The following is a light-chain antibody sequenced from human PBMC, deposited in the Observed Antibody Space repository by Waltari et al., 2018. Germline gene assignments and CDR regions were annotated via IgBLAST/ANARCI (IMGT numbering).Light chain of an antibody. CDR1: NTGSKS. Sequence: SYVLTQPPSVSVAPGQPARITCGGNNTGSKSVHWYQQKPGQAPALVVYDDSDRPSGIPGRFSGSNSGNTATLTISRVEAGDEADYYCQVWDSSSDHVVFGGGTKLTVL. J-gene: IGLJ2*01. V-gene: IGLV3-21*02. CDR2: DDS. CDR3: QVWDSSSDHVV.